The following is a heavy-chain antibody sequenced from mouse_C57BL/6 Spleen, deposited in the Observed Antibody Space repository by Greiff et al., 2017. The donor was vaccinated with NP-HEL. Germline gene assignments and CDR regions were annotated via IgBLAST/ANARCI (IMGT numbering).Heavy chain of an antibody. CDR3: ARPSGYYGSRADAMDY. J-gene: IGHJ4*01. Sequence: QVHVKQSGAELVKPGASVKLSCKASGYTFTSYWMHWVKQRPGQGLEWIGMIHPNSGSTNYNEKFKSKATLTVDKSSSTAYMQLSSLTSEDSAVYYCARPSGYYGSRADAMDYWGQGTSVTVSS. CDR2: IHPNSGST. V-gene: IGHV1-64*01. D-gene: IGHD1-1*01. CDR1: GYTFTSYW.